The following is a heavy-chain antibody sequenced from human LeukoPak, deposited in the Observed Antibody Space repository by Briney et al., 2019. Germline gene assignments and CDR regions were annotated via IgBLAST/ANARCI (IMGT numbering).Heavy chain of an antibody. Sequence: GGSLRLSCAASGFTFSSFSMNWVRQAPGKGLEWVSSISSSSRYIYYADSVKGRFTISRDNAKNSLYLQMNSLRAEDTAVYYCAGAYYPREDSSSWFRYWGQGTLVTVSS. V-gene: IGHV3-21*01. CDR2: ISSSSRYI. CDR1: GFTFSSFS. CDR3: AGAYYPREDSSSWFRY. D-gene: IGHD6-13*01. J-gene: IGHJ4*02.